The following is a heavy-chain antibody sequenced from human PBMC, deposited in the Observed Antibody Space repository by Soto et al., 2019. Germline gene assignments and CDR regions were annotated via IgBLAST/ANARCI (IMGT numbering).Heavy chain of an antibody. D-gene: IGHD3-9*01. J-gene: IGHJ4*02. V-gene: IGHV4-39*01. CDR2: IYYSGSN. Sequence: PSETLSLTCTVSGGSISSGDYYWGWIRQPPGKGLERIGTIYYSGSNYYNPSLKSRVTISVDTSKNQFSLKLSSVTAADTAVYFCARSTKYYDILTGYYPLNYFNYWGQGTLVTVSS. CDR3: ARSTKYYDILTGYYPLNYFNY. CDR1: GGSISSGDYY.